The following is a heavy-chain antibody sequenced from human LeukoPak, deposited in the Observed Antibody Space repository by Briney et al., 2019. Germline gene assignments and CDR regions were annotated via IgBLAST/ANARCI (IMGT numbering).Heavy chain of an antibody. Sequence: PGGSLRLSCAASGFSFSTYGLHWVRQAPGKGLEWVAVIWNDGSIRYYADSAKGRFTISRDNSKNTLYLQMNNLRAEDTAVYYCARASGSYDYWGQGTLVTVSS. CDR1: GFSFSTYG. CDR2: IWNDGSIR. V-gene: IGHV3-33*01. J-gene: IGHJ4*02. D-gene: IGHD1-26*01. CDR3: ARASGSYDY.